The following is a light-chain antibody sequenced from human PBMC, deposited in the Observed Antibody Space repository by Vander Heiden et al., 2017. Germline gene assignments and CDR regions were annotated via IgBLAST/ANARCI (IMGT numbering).Light chain of an antibody. CDR3: QQRSNGPIT. J-gene: IGKJ5*01. CDR2: DAS. CDR1: QSVGSN. Sequence: IGLTQSPATLSLSPGESATLTFRASQSVGSNVAWDQQKSGQATRLLIYDASNRATGIPARCSGSGAGTDFTLTISSREPEDFAVYYCQQRSNGPITFGQGTQLEI. V-gene: IGKV3-11*01.